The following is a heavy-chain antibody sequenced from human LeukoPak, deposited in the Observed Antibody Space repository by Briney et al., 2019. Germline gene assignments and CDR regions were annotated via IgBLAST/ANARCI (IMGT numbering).Heavy chain of an antibody. Sequence: GGSLRLSCAASGFTFSSYAMSWVRQAPGKGLEWVSAIGGSGGSTYYADSVKGRFTISRDNSKNTLYLQMNSLRAEDTAVYYCARDNYYGSGDYTFNIWGQGTMVTVSS. CDR3: ARDNYYGSGDYTFNI. CDR2: IGGSGGST. V-gene: IGHV3-23*01. CDR1: GFTFSSYA. J-gene: IGHJ3*02. D-gene: IGHD3-10*01.